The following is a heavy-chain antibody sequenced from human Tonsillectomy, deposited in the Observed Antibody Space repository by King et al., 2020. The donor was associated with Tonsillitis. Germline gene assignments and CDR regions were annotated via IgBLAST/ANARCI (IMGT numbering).Heavy chain of an antibody. CDR3: AKDSPLYDILTGYYHPNPFDY. D-gene: IGHD3-9*01. CDR1: GFTFSSYA. Sequence: VQLVESGGGLVQPGGSLRLSCAASGFTFSSYAMSWVRQAPGKGLEWVSVIYSGGSSTYYADSVKGRFTISRDNSKNTRYLQMNSLRAEDTAVYYCAKDSPLYDILTGYYHPNPFDYWGQGTLVTVSS. J-gene: IGHJ4*02. CDR2: IYSGGSST. V-gene: IGHV3-23*03.